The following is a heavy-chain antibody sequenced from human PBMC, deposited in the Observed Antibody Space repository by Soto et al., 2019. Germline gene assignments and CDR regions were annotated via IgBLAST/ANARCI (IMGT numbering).Heavy chain of an antibody. CDR2: IYHSGST. CDR3: ARVADCGGDCHPNWFDS. Sequence: SETLSLTCTVSGGSISSGDYYWSWVRQHPGKGLEWIGYIYHSGSTYYNPSLKSRVTISVDTSKNQFSLRLRSVTVADTAVYHCARVADCGGDCHPNWFDSWGQGTLVTVSS. V-gene: IGHV4-31*03. J-gene: IGHJ5*01. D-gene: IGHD2-21*02. CDR1: GGSISSGDYY.